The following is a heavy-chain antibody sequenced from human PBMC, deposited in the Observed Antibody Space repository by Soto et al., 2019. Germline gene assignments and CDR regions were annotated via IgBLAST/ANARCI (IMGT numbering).Heavy chain of an antibody. CDR3: ASRDPGTSVDY. J-gene: IGHJ4*02. CDR1: GGSFTSNNW. D-gene: IGHD1-7*01. CDR2: IYRTGST. V-gene: IGHV4-4*02. Sequence: LSLTCAVSGGSFTSNNWWTWVRQPPGQGLEWIGEIYRTGSTNYNPSLKSRDTISLDKSENQFSLKVTSLTAADTAVYYCASRDPGTSVDYWGQGTLVTVSS.